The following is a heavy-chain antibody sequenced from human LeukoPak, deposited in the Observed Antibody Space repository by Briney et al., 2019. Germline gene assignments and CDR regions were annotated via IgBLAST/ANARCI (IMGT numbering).Heavy chain of an antibody. CDR2: INPSGGST. D-gene: IGHD3-16*01. Sequence: ASVKVSCEASGYTFTSYYMHWVRQAPGQGLEWMGIINPSGGSTSYAQKFQGRVTMTRDTSTSTVYMELSSLRSEDTAVYYCARNLRAYDAFDIWGQGTMVTVSS. J-gene: IGHJ3*02. V-gene: IGHV1-46*01. CDR3: ARNLRAYDAFDI. CDR1: GYTFTSYY.